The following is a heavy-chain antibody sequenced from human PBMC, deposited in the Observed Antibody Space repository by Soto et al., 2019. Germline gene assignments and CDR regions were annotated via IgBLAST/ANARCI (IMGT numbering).Heavy chain of an antibody. CDR2: ISAYNGNT. CDR1: GYTFTSYG. J-gene: IGHJ3*02. V-gene: IGHV1-18*04. Sequence: ASVKVSCKASGYTFTSYGISWVRQAPGQGLEWMGWISAYNGNTNYAQKLQGRVTVTTDTSTSTAYMELRSLRSDDTAVYYCARGGFGYCSGGSCYSSQAFDIWGQGTMVTVSS. CDR3: ARGGFGYCSGGSCYSSQAFDI. D-gene: IGHD2-15*01.